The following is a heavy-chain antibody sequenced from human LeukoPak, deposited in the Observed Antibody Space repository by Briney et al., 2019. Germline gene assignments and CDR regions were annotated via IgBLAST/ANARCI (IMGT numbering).Heavy chain of an antibody. J-gene: IGHJ4*02. CDR3: TRNLWFGEEEIAGY. D-gene: IGHD3-10*01. V-gene: IGHV3-49*04. CDR1: GFTFSVSA. Sequence: PGGSLRLSCAASGFTFSVSAMHWVRQAPGKGLEWVGFIRSKAYGGTTEYAASVKGRFTISRDESKSIAYLQMNSLKIEDTAVYYCTRNLWFGEEEIAGYWGQGNLVIVSS. CDR2: IRSKAYGGTT.